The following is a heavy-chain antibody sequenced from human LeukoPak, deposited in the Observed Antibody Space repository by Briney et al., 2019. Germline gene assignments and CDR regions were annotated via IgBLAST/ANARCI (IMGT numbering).Heavy chain of an antibody. Sequence: PGGSLRLSCAASGFTFSSYGMHWVRQAPGKGLEWVAYIRYDGSNKYYADSVKGRFTISRDNSKNTLYLQMNSLRAEDTAVYYCAKVGKYSSSWFGYFHHWGQGTLVTVSS. J-gene: IGHJ1*01. D-gene: IGHD6-13*01. V-gene: IGHV3-30*02. CDR1: GFTFSSYG. CDR2: IRYDGSNK. CDR3: AKVGKYSSSWFGYFHH.